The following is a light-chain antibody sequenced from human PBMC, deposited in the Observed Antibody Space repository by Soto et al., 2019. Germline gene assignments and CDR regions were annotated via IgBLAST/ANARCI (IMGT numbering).Light chain of an antibody. CDR2: DGS. Sequence: EIVLTQSPATLSLSPGERATLSCRASQSVSSYLAWYQQKPGQVPRLLIYDGSKRAAGVPDRISGDGSGTDYTLTISSLEPEDFAVYYCQQRTRWPMTFGQGTRLEIK. CDR3: QQRTRWPMT. J-gene: IGKJ5*01. CDR1: QSVSSY. V-gene: IGKV3-11*01.